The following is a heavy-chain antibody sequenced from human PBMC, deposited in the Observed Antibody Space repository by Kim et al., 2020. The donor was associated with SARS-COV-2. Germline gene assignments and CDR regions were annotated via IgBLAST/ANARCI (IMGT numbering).Heavy chain of an antibody. D-gene: IGHD3-22*01. CDR1: GDSVSSNSAA. V-gene: IGHV6-1*01. CDR2: TYYRSKWYN. Sequence: SQTLSLTCAISGDSVSSNSAAWNRIRQSPSRGLEWLGRTYYRSKWYNDYAVFMKSRITINPDTSKNQFSLQLNSVTPDDTAVYYCARVHYDSSGYYYYGMDVWGQGTTDTVSS. CDR3: ARVHYDSSGYYYYGMDV. J-gene: IGHJ6*02.